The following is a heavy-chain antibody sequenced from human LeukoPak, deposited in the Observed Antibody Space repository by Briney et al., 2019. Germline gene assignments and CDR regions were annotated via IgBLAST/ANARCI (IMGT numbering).Heavy chain of an antibody. CDR3: ARDLIGQQLYYFDY. D-gene: IGHD6-13*01. V-gene: IGHV4-4*07. CDR2: IYASGRT. Sequence: SSETLSLTCNVSVYSISSGYYWGWIRQPAGKGLEWIGRIYASGRTNYNPSLKSRVTMSVDTSKNQFSLRLSSVTAADTAVYYCARDLIGQQLYYFDYWGQGNLVSVSS. J-gene: IGHJ4*02. CDR1: VYSISSGYY.